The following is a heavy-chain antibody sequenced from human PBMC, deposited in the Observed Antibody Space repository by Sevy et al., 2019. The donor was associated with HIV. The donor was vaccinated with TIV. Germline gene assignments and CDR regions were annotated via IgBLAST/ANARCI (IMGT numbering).Heavy chain of an antibody. CDR2: IDPNSGGT. J-gene: IGHJ4*02. CDR1: GYTFTGYY. V-gene: IGHV1-2*02. Sequence: ASVKVSCKASGYTFTGYYIHWVRQAPGEGLEWMGWIDPNSGGTNYAQKFQGRVTISTDTSISTAYMELSRLRSDDTAVYYCSRSVYGSRTYLNDYWGQGTLVTVSS. D-gene: IGHD3-10*01. CDR3: SRSVYGSRTYLNDY.